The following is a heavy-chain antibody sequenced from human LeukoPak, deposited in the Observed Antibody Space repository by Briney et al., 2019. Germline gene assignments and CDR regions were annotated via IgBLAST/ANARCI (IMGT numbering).Heavy chain of an antibody. CDR2: ISGSGSDT. CDR3: AGSSGWWAHDY. V-gene: IGHV3-23*01. J-gene: IGHJ4*02. D-gene: IGHD6-19*01. CDR1: GLTFTNYG. Sequence: GGSLKLSCAASGLTFTNYGMTWVRQAPGKGLEWVSSISGSGSDTYYADSVKGVFTISRDNSKNTLYVQMGSLRAEDTAIYYCAGSSGWWAHDYWGQGTLVTVSS.